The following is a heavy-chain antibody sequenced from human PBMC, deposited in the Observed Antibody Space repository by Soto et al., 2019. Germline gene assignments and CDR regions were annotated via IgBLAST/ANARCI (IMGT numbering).Heavy chain of an antibody. CDR3: TGRAYGRGVTD. V-gene: IGHV3-21*01. CDR1: GFTFSSYA. Sequence: GGSLRLSSAASGFTFSSYAMHWVRQAPGKGLEWVASISSRGSNIYYADSVQGRFTISRDNAKNSLYLQMNSLRAEDTAVYSSTGRAYGRGVTDWGPGTLVT. D-gene: IGHD3-10*02. CDR2: ISSRGSNI. J-gene: IGHJ4*02.